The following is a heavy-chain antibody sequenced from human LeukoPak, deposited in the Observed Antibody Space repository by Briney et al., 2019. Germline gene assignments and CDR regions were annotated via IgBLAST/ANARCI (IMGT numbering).Heavy chain of an antibody. D-gene: IGHD1-26*01. Sequence: GGSLRLSCAASGFTFSTYWMSWVRQAPGKGLEWVANIKQDGNEKYYVDSVKGRFTISRDNAKNSLYLQMNSLRAEDTAVYYCARDKVVGPTYFDYWGQGTLVTVSS. CDR2: IKQDGNEK. CDR1: GFTFSTYW. CDR3: ARDKVVGPTYFDY. J-gene: IGHJ4*02. V-gene: IGHV3-7*01.